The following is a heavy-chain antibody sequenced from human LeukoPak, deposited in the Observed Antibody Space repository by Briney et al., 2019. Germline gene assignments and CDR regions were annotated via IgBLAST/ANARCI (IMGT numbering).Heavy chain of an antibody. CDR2: INPHSDGT. CDR1: GYTFTDYY. V-gene: IGHV1-2*06. CDR3: AKDSDYSNYVPLN. D-gene: IGHD4-11*01. J-gene: IGHJ4*02. Sequence: ASVKVSCKASGYTFTDYYVHWVRQAPGQGLEWMGRINPHSDGTNYAQKFQGRVTMTRDTSISTAYMELSRLRPDDTAVYYCAKDSDYSNYVPLNWGQGTLVTVSS.